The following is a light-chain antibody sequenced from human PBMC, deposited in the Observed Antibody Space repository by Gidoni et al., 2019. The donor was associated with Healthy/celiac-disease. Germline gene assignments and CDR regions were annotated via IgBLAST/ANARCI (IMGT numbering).Light chain of an antibody. V-gene: IGKV3-15*01. Sequence: EIVMTQSPATLSVSPGERATLACRASQSVSSNLAWYQQKPGQAPRLLIYGASTRAPGIPARFSGSGSGTEFTLTISSLQSEDFAVYYCQQYNNWPPEYTFXXXTKLEIK. CDR2: GAS. CDR1: QSVSSN. CDR3: QQYNNWPPEYT. J-gene: IGKJ2*01.